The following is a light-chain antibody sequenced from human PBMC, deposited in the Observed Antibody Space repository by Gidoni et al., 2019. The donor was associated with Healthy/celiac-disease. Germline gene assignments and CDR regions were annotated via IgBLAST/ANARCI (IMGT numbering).Light chain of an antibody. V-gene: IGKV3-20*01. J-gene: IGKJ2*01. CDR3: QQYGSSPPYT. Sequence: EIVLTQSPGTLSLSPGDRATLSCRASQSVSSSYLAWYQQKPGPAPRLLIYGASSRATGIPDRFSGIGSGTDFTLTISRLEPEDFAVYYCQQYGSSPPYTFGQGTKLEIK. CDR2: GAS. CDR1: QSVSSSY.